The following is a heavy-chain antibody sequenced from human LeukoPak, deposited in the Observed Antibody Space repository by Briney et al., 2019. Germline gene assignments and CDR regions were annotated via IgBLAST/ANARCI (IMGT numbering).Heavy chain of an antibody. J-gene: IGHJ3*02. V-gene: IGHV4-59*08. CDR3: ARQQDSSGSRDAFDI. CDR1: GGSISSYY. Sequence: SETLSLTCTVSGGSISSYYWSWIRQPPGKGLEWIGYIYYSGSTNYNPSLKSRVTISVDTSKNRFSLKLSSVTAADTAVYYCARQQDSSGSRDAFDIWGQGTMVTVSS. D-gene: IGHD3-22*01. CDR2: IYYSGST.